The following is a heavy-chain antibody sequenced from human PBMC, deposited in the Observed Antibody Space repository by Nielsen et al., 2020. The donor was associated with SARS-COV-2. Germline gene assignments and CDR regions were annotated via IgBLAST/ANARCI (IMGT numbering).Heavy chain of an antibody. CDR2: VYYGGSD. J-gene: IGHJ5*01. D-gene: IGHD3-3*01. Sequence: SETLSLTCTVSGGSISTGGYYWTWIRQHPGKGLEWIGCVYYGGSDYYNPSLRSRMTMSLDTAKNQFSLRLTSVTAADTAIYYCARGNFWSGSSGFFDSWGRGTLVTVSS. V-gene: IGHV4-31*03. CDR1: GGSISTGGYY. CDR3: ARGNFWSGSSGFFDS.